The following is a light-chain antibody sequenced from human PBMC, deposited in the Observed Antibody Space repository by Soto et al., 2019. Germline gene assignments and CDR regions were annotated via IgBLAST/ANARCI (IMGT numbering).Light chain of an antibody. J-gene: IGKJ4*01. CDR2: KAS. CDR1: QSISVW. Sequence: DIQMTQSPSTLSASVGDRVTITCRASQSISVWLAWYQQKAGKAPNLLIYKASRLESGVPSRFSGSGAGTDFSLTISSLQPEDSATYYCLQDYSFPLTFGGGTKVDIK. V-gene: IGKV1-5*03. CDR3: LQDYSFPLT.